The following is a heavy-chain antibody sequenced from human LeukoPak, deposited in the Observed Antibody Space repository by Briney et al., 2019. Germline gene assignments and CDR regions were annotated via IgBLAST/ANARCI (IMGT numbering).Heavy chain of an antibody. D-gene: IGHD3-16*02. V-gene: IGHV1-2*02. Sequence: ASVKVSCKASGYTFTGYYMHCVRQAPGQGLEWMGWINPNSGGTNYAQKFQGRVTMTRDTSISTAYMELSRLRSDDTAVYDCARDPDILTGYYDYVWGSYPRDYWGQGTLVTVSS. J-gene: IGHJ4*02. CDR3: ARDPDILTGYYDYVWGSYPRDY. CDR1: GYTFTGYY. CDR2: INPNSGGT.